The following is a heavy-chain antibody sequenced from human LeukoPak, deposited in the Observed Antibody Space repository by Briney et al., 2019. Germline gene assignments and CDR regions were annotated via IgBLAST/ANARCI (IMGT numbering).Heavy chain of an antibody. CDR3: ARNHGPFGGLDY. CDR1: GFTFTTYW. V-gene: IGHV3-7*01. J-gene: IGHJ4*02. D-gene: IGHD3-10*01. CDR2: IKQDGTEK. Sequence: GESLRLSCTASGFTFTTYWMSWVRHPPGKGLEWVANIKQDGTEKYYVDSVKGRFTISRDNAKNSLYLQMNSLRAEDTAVYYCARNHGPFGGLDYWGQGTLVTVSS.